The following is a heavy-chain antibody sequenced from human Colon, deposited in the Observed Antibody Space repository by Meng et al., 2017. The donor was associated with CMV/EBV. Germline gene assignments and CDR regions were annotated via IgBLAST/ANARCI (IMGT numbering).Heavy chain of an antibody. CDR2: INIDESST. Sequence: GESLKISCAASGFTFSSYWMHWVRQAPGKGLVWVSRINIDESSTNYGDSVKGRFTISRDNAENTLYLQMDSLRAEDTAVYYCAREVSRDGRYFDCWGQGALVTVSS. V-gene: IGHV3-74*01. J-gene: IGHJ4*02. CDR3: AREVSRDGRYFDC. CDR1: GFTFSSYW. D-gene: IGHD5/OR15-5a*01.